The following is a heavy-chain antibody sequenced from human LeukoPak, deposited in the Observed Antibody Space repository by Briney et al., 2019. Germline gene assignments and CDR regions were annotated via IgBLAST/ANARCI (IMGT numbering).Heavy chain of an antibody. Sequence: GRSLRLSCAASGFTFSSYAMSWVRQAPGKGLEWVSAISGSGGSTYYADSVKGRFIISRDNSKNTLYLQMNSLRAEDTAVYYCAKDRAIVATIFDYWGQGTLVTVSS. CDR3: AKDRAIVATIFDY. CDR2: ISGSGGST. D-gene: IGHD5-12*01. J-gene: IGHJ4*02. CDR1: GFTFSSYA. V-gene: IGHV3-23*01.